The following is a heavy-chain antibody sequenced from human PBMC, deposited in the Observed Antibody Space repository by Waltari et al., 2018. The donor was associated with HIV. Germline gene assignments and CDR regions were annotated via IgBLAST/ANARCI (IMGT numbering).Heavy chain of an antibody. D-gene: IGHD5-12*01. Sequence: QVQLQQWGAGLLKPSETLSLTCAVYGGSFSGYYWSWIRQPPGKGLEWIGEINHSGSTNYNPSLKSRVTISVDTSKNQFSLKLSSVTAADTAVYYCARRGDSGYESGFDYWGQGTLVTVSS. CDR1: GGSFSGYY. CDR3: ARRGDSGYESGFDY. J-gene: IGHJ4*02. V-gene: IGHV4-34*01. CDR2: INHSGST.